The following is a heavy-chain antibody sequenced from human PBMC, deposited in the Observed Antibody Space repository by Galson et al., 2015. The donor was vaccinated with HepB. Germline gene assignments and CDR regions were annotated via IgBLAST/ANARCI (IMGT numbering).Heavy chain of an antibody. CDR3: ARRADFWSGYFGYYYHYMDG. J-gene: IGHJ6*03. Sequence: SLRLSCAVSGFPFSNFWMTWVRQAPGKGLEWVANIKQDGNEKYYVDSVKGRFTISRDNAKNSLYLQMNSLRVEDTAVYYCARRADFWSGYFGYYYHYMDGWGEGTTVTVSS. CDR2: IKQDGNEK. CDR1: GFPFSNFW. V-gene: IGHV3-7*01. D-gene: IGHD3-3*01.